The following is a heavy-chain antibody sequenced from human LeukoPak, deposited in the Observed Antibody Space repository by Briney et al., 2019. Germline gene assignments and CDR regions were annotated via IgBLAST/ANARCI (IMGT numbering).Heavy chain of an antibody. J-gene: IGHJ6*02. CDR3: ARSRGDNYYYYYGMDV. D-gene: IGHD2-15*01. V-gene: IGHV3-66*01. CDR1: GFTVSSNY. Sequence: GGSLRLSCAASGFTVSSNYMSWARQAPGKGLEWVSVIYSGGSTYYADSVKGRFTISRDNSKNTLYLQMNSLRAEDTAVYYCARSRGDNYYYYYGMDVWGQGTTVTVSS. CDR2: IYSGGST.